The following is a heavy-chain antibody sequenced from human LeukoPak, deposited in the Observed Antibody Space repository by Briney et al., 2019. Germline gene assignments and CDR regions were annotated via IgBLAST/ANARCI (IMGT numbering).Heavy chain of an antibody. CDR1: GGSFSGYY. V-gene: IGHV4-34*01. J-gene: IGHJ5*02. CDR2: INHSGST. Sequence: PSETLSLTCAVYGGSFSGYYWSWIRQPPGKGLEWIGEINHSGSTNYNPSLKSRVTISVDTSKNQFSLKLNSVTAADTAVYYCARGRKRFDPWGQGTLVTVSS. CDR3: ARGRKRFDP.